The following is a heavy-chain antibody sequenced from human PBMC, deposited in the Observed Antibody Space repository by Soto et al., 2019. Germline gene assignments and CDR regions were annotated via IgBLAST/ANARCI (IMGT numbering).Heavy chain of an antibody. CDR1: GFTFSSYA. V-gene: IGHV3-64D*08. D-gene: IGHD3-22*01. Sequence: GGSRRLSCSASGFTFSSYAMHWVRQAPGKGLEYVSAISSNGGSTYYADSVKGRFTISRDNSKNTLYLQMSSLRAEDTAVYYCVKAQTHDYYDSSGYFDYWGQGTLVTVSS. J-gene: IGHJ4*02. CDR2: ISSNGGST. CDR3: VKAQTHDYYDSSGYFDY.